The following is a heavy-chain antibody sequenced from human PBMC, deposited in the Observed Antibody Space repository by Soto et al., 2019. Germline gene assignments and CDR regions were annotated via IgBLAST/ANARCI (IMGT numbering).Heavy chain of an antibody. V-gene: IGHV3-7*01. D-gene: IGHD2-8*01. CDR1: GYTFRNNW. Sequence: PGGSLKLSCAGSGYTFRNNWMTWVRQAPGKGPEWVANINADGSEEYYVDSVRGRFTISRDNAENSLYLQMNGLRAEDTVVYFCARRLLVSGARSLDYWGQGVLVTVSS. CDR2: INADGSEE. J-gene: IGHJ4*02. CDR3: ARRLLVSGARSLDY.